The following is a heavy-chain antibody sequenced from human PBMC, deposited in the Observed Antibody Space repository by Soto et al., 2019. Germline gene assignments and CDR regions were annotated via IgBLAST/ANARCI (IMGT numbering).Heavy chain of an antibody. V-gene: IGHV3-23*01. CDR3: AKVRIAAAGTGAYYYYGMDV. D-gene: IGHD6-13*01. Sequence: GGSLRLSCAASGFTFSSYAMSWVRQAPGKGLEWVSAISGSGGSTYYADSVKGRFTISRDNSKNTLYLQMNSLRAEDTAVYYCAKVRIAAAGTGAYYYYGMDVWGQGTTVTVSS. CDR2: ISGSGGST. J-gene: IGHJ6*02. CDR1: GFTFSSYA.